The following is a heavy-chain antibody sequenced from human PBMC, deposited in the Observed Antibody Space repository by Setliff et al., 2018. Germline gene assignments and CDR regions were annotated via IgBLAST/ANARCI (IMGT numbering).Heavy chain of an antibody. J-gene: IGHJ4*02. CDR2: INPGGGSA. D-gene: IGHD6-13*01. Sequence: ASVNVSCKATGYTLSRHYMHWARQAPGQGLEWMGIINPGGGSASIVQKFQGRVTMTSDTSTSTVYMEFTGLTSEDTAVYYCARAGVAAADRKGLLEYWGQGTLVTVSS. V-gene: IGHV1-46*01. CDR1: GYTLSRHY. CDR3: ARAGVAAADRKGLLEY.